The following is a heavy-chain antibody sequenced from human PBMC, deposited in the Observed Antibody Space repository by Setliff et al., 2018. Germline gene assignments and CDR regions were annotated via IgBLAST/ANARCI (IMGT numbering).Heavy chain of an antibody. CDR2: IYHSGST. CDR1: GYSISSGYY. V-gene: IGHV4-38-2*01. Sequence: SLTCAVSGYSISSGYYWGWIRQPPGKGLEWIGSIYHSGSTYYNPSLKSRVTISVDTSKNQFSLKLSSVTAADTAVYYCARGDDSSGYFSYWGQGTLVTVSS. J-gene: IGHJ4*02. D-gene: IGHD3-22*01. CDR3: ARGDDSSGYFSY.